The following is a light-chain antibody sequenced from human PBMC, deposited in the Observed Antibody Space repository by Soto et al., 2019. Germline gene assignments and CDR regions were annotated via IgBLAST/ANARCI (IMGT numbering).Light chain of an antibody. J-gene: IGKJ1*01. CDR1: QSVSRY. Sequence: EIVMRQSPASLSVSPGERVTLSCTASQSVSRYLAWYQQIPGQAPRLLIHGASTGAIGVPDRFSGSGSGTEFTLTISTLQSEDSAVYYCHQYKNWPWTFGQGTKVEI. CDR3: HQYKNWPWT. CDR2: GAS. V-gene: IGKV3-15*01.